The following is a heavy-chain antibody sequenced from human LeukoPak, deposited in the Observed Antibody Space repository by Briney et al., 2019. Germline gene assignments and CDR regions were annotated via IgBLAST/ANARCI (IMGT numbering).Heavy chain of an antibody. D-gene: IGHD3-22*01. CDR1: GFTFSSYW. J-gene: IGHJ4*02. Sequence: SGGSLRLSCAAAGFTFSSYWMSWVRQAPGKGLQWVANIKVDGSEKYYVDSVKGRFTIARDNAKNSLNLQMNSLRAEDTAVYYCARGQYYYDASGYYSFDYWGQGTLVTVSS. CDR2: IKVDGSEK. V-gene: IGHV3-7*01. CDR3: ARGQYYYDASGYYSFDY.